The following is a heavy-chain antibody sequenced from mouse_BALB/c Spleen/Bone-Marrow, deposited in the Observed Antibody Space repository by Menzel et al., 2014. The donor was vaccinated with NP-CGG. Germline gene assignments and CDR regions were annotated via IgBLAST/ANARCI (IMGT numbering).Heavy chain of an antibody. D-gene: IGHD2-13*01. CDR1: GYTFTSYY. Sequence: QVHVKQPGAELVKPGASVKLSCKASGYTFTSYYMYWVKQRPGQGLEWIGEINPSNGGTNFNEKFKSKATLTVDKSSSTAYMQLSSLTSEDSAVYYCTRRLLYYAMDYWGQGTSVTVSS. V-gene: IGHV1S81*02. J-gene: IGHJ4*01. CDR2: INPSNGGT. CDR3: TRRLLYYAMDY.